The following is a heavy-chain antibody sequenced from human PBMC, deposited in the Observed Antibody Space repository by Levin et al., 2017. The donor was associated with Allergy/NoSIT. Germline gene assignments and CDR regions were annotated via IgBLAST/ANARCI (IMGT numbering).Heavy chain of an antibody. Sequence: GGSLRLSCAASGFTFSSYSMNWVRQAPGKGLEWVSSISSSSSYIYYADSVKGRFTISRDNAKNSLYLQMNSLRAEDTAVYYCARDKANYDFWSGYDMDVWGKGTTVTVSS. CDR1: GFTFSSYS. V-gene: IGHV3-21*01. CDR3: ARDKANYDFWSGYDMDV. D-gene: IGHD3-3*01. CDR2: ISSSSSYI. J-gene: IGHJ6*03.